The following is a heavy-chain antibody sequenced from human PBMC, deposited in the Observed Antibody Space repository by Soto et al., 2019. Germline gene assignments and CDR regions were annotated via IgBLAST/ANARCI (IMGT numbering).Heavy chain of an antibody. CDR3: AKWHRSGYGYFDY. J-gene: IGHJ4*02. V-gene: IGHV3-30*18. CDR2: ISYDGSNK. CDR1: GFTFSSYG. Sequence: QVQLVESGGGVVQPGRSLRLSCAASGFTFSSYGMHWVRQAPGKGLEWVAVISYDGSNKYYADSVKGRFTISRDNSKNTLYLQMNSLRAEDTAVYYCAKWHRSGYGYFDYWGQGTLVTVAA. D-gene: IGHD3-22*01.